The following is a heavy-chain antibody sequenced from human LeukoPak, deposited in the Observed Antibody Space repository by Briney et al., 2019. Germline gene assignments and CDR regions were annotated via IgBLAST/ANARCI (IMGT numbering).Heavy chain of an antibody. CDR3: ARDGAAAGKIKWFDP. CDR1: GFTFSNYC. V-gene: IGHV3-7*01. CDR2: IKQDGSEK. J-gene: IGHJ5*02. Sequence: TGGSLRLSCAASGFTFSNYCMSWVRQAPGKGLEWVANIKQDGSEKYYVASVKGRFTISRDNAKNSLYLQMNSLRADDTAVYYCARDGAAAGKIKWFDPWGQGTLVTVSS. D-gene: IGHD6-13*01.